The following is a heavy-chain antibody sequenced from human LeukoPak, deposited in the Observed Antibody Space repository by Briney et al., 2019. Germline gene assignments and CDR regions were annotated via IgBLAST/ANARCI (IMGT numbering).Heavy chain of an antibody. D-gene: IGHD5-24*01. V-gene: IGHV3-64*01. CDR1: GFTVSSYA. Sequence: PGGSLRLSCAASGFTVSSYAMHWVRQAPGKGLEYVSAISSNGGSTYYSNSVKGRFTIYRDNSKNTLYLHIGSLRANEMPVYNCSRARDDYWGEGTLVTVSS. CDR2: ISSNGGST. CDR3: SRARDDY. J-gene: IGHJ4*02.